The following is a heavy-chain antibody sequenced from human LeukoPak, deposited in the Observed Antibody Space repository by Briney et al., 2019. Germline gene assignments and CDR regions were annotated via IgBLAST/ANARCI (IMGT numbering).Heavy chain of an antibody. CDR2: IRSKAYDGTT. CDR1: GFTFGDYA. CDR3: TRLVVGASAFDI. V-gene: IGHV3-49*03. Sequence: GRSLRLSCTASGFTFGDYAMSWFRQAPGKGLEWVGFIRSKAYDGTTEYAASVKGRFTISRDDSKSIAYLQMNSLKTEDTAVYYCTRLVVGASAFDIWGQGTMVTVSS. D-gene: IGHD1-26*01. J-gene: IGHJ3*02.